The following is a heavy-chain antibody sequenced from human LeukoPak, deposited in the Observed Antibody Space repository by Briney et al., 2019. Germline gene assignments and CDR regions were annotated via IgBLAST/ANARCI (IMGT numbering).Heavy chain of an antibody. Sequence: RGALRLSCTTPGYSFCNSAMCRVRQAPGKGLGWVGFIGSTTDGGTTQSAAAVKGRFTISRDDSRSIAYLQMNSLKTEDTAFYFCTRVRVGPTYYFDYWGRGTLVTVSS. CDR1: GYSFCNSA. CDR3: TRVRVGPTYYFDY. J-gene: IGHJ4*02. V-gene: IGHV3-49*04. D-gene: IGHD1-26*01. CDR2: IGSTTDGGTT.